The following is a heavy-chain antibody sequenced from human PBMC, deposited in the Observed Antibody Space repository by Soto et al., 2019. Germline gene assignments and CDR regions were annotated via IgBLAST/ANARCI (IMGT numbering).Heavy chain of an antibody. D-gene: IGHD3-9*01. J-gene: IGHJ4*02. CDR2: IKSKTDGGTT. Sequence: GGSLRLSCAASGFTFSNAWMSWVRQAPGKGLEWVGRIKSKTDGGTTDYAAPVKGRFTISRDDSKNTLYLQMNSLKTEDTAVYYCTTDSRDLLRYFDWLLYFDYWGQGTLVTVSS. V-gene: IGHV3-15*01. CDR1: GFTFSNAW. CDR3: TTDSRDLLRYFDWLLYFDY.